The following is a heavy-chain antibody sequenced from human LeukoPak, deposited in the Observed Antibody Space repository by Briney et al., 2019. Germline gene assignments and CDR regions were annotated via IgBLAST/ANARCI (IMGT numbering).Heavy chain of an antibody. CDR3: ARLRDGYGAYLFDY. CDR2: IYYSGST. CDR1: GGSISSYY. Sequence: SETLSLTCTVSGGSISSYYWSWIRQPPGKGLEWIGYIYYSGSTNYNPSLKSRVTITVDKSKNQFSLKLSSVTAADTAVYYCARLRDGYGAYLFDYWGQGTLVTVSS. J-gene: IGHJ4*02. D-gene: IGHD4-17*01. V-gene: IGHV4-59*08.